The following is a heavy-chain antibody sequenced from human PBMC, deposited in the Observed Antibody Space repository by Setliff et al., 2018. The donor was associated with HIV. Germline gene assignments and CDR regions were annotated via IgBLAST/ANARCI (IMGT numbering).Heavy chain of an antibody. J-gene: IGHJ4*02. CDR3: AKDGDYDSSGYYDY. D-gene: IGHD3-22*01. CDR2: INYDENSE. Sequence: GGSLRLSCAASGFTFTAHGMHWVRQAPDKGLEWVAFINYDENSEYYADSVKGRVTISRDNFRNTVDLQMNNLRPGDTAVYYCAKDGDYDSSGYYDYWGQGTRVTVSS. V-gene: IGHV3-30*02. CDR1: GFTFTAHG.